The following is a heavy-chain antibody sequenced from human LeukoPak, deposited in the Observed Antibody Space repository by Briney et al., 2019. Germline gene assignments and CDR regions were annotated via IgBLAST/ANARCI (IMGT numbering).Heavy chain of an antibody. Sequence: GASVKVSCKASGYTFTSYYMHWVRQAPGQGLEWMGIINPSGGSTGYAQKFQGRVTMTRNTSISTAYMELSSLRSEDTAVYYCARGGGNYEGCAYWGQGTLVTVSS. CDR3: ARGGGNYEGCAY. V-gene: IGHV1-46*01. CDR1: GYTFTSYY. J-gene: IGHJ4*02. CDR2: INPSGGST. D-gene: IGHD1-7*01.